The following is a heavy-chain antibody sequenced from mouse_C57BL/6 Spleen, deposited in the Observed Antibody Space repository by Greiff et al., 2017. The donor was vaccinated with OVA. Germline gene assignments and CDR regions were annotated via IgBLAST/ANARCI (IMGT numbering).Heavy chain of an antibody. J-gene: IGHJ1*03. D-gene: IGHD1-1*01. CDR3: AREEDITTVVATEYFDV. CDR2: IYPGDGDT. CDR1: GYAFSSSW. Sequence: VKLQESGPELVKPGASVKISCKASGYAFSSSWMNWVKQRPGKGLEWIGRIYPGDGDTNYNGKFKGKATLTADKSSSTAYMQLSSLTSDDSAVYFCAREEDITTVVATEYFDVWGTGTTVTVSS. V-gene: IGHV1-82*01.